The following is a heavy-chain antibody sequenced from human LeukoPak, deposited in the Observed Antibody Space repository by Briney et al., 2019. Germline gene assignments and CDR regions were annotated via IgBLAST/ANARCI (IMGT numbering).Heavy chain of an antibody. CDR3: ARDLGTVIPGVFDY. V-gene: IGHV3-7*03. CDR2: IKEDGSWK. J-gene: IGHJ4*02. Sequence: SGGSLRLSCAASGFTFSSSWMGWARQAPGKGLEWVANIKEDGSWKHYAVSVQGRFTISRDNAKNSLYLQMNSLRAEDTAVYYCARDLGTVIPGVFDYWGQGLLVTVSS. D-gene: IGHD1-1*01. CDR1: GFTFSSSW.